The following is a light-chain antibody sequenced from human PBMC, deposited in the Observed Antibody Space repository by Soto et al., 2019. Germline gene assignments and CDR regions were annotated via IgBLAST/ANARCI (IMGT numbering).Light chain of an antibody. J-gene: IGLJ1*01. V-gene: IGLV1-44*01. CDR3: EACDDRLNAYV. CDR1: DSNIGPNT. Sequence: QSALTQPPSASGTPGQMRTTSCSGGDSNIGPNTVNWYLQVPSTSPKLLIHNNDQRPSGVPDRISGYKSGTSASLAISGLHSADEEDYYCEACDDRLNAYVFAIGTKVXVL. CDR2: NND.